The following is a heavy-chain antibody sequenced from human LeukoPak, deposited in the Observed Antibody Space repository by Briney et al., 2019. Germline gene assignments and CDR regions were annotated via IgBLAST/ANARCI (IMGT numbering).Heavy chain of an antibody. CDR2: ISAYNGNT. CDR3: ARRDRNAMDV. Sequence: GASVKVSCKASGYTFTSYGISWVRQAPGQGLEWMGWISAYNGNTNYAQKFQGRVTITTDESTSTAYMELSSLRSEDTAVYYCARRDRNAMDVWGKGTTVTVSS. CDR1: GYTFTSYG. V-gene: IGHV1-18*01. J-gene: IGHJ6*04.